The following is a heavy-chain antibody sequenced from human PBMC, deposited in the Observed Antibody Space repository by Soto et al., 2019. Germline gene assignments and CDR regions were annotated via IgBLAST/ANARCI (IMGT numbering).Heavy chain of an antibody. J-gene: IGHJ3*01. CDR2: INPSRGGT. CDR1: AYTFTSHY. D-gene: IGHD6-13*01. Sequence: QVQLVQSGAEVKKPGASVRVSCKASAYTFTSHYVHWVRQAPGQGPEWMGMINPSRGGTDYAQKFQGRVTMTRDTSTTTVYMELSSLSSEDTAIYYCTRSIITTAGTDAFDLWGQGTLVTVSS. CDR3: TRSIITTAGTDAFDL. V-gene: IGHV1-46*03.